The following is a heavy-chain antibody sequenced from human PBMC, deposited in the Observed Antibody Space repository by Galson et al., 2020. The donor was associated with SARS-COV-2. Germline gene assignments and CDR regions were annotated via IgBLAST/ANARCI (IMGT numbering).Heavy chain of an antibody. CDR1: GFTFSSYW. CDR2: IKQDGSEK. V-gene: IGHV3-7*04. J-gene: IGHJ4*02. CDR3: ARIDSGSYYGPNDC. Sequence: QLGESLKISCAASGFTFSSYWMSWVRQAPGKGLEWVANIKQDGSEKYYVDSVKGRFTISRDNAKNSLYLQMNSLRAEDTAVYYCARIDSGSYYGPNDCWGRGTRVTVSS. D-gene: IGHD1-26*01.